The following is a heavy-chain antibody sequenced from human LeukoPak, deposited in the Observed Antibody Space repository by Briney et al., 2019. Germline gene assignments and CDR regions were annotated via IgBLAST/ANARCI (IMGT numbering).Heavy chain of an antibody. CDR2: MSSDGRKE. J-gene: IGHJ4*02. CDR1: GFTFSSFA. V-gene: IGHV3-30*07. Sequence: GRSLRLSCAASGFTFSSFAMHWVRQAPGKGLEWVAVMSSDGRKEYYADSVKGRFTISRDNSKNTLYLQMNNLRADDTAVYFCAKKGSHSLDYWGQGALVTVSS. CDR3: AKKGSHSLDY.